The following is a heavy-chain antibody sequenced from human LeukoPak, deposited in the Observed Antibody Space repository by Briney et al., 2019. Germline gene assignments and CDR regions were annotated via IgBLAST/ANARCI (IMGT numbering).Heavy chain of an antibody. CDR2: IYSGGDT. J-gene: IGHJ4*02. D-gene: IGHD4-17*01. CDR3: ARVVDHDYGDYYLDY. V-gene: IGHV3-53*01. CDR1: GFTFSSYW. Sequence: GGSLRLSCAASGFTFSSYWMNWVRQAPGKGLEWVSLIYSGGDTYYADSVKGRFTISRDNSKNTLYLQMNSLRAEDTAVYYCARVVDHDYGDYYLDYWGQGTLVTVSS.